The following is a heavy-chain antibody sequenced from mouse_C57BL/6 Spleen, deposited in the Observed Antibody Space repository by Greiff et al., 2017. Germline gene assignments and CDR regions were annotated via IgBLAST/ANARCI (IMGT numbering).Heavy chain of an antibody. D-gene: IGHD2-4*01. V-gene: IGHV1-52*01. CDR1: GYTFTSYW. Sequence: VQLQQPGAELVRPGSSVKLSCKASGYTFTSYWMHWVKQRPIQGLEWIGNIDPSDSETHYNQKFKDKATLTVDKSSSTAYMQLSSLTSEDSAVYYCARGNDYDYAMDYWGQGTSVTVSS. J-gene: IGHJ4*01. CDR2: IDPSDSET. CDR3: ARGNDYDYAMDY.